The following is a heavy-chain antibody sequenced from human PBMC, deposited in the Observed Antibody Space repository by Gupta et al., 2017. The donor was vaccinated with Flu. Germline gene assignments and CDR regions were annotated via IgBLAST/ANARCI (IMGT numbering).Heavy chain of an antibody. Sequence: EVQLVESRGGLVQPGGSLRISCAASGFTVSTNYMSWVRQAPGKGLEWVSLIYSDGATSYADSVKGRFTISRDNSKNTVYLHMNGLRPDDTAVYYCARDRMGYCGGDCFDDWGLGTLVTVSS. CDR3: ARDRMGYCGGDCFDD. CDR2: IYSDGAT. V-gene: IGHV3-66*02. CDR1: GFTVSTNY. J-gene: IGHJ5*02. D-gene: IGHD2-21*01.